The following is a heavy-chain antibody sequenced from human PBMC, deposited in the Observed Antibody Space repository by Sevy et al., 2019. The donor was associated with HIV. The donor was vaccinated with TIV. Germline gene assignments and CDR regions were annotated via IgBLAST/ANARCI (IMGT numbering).Heavy chain of an antibody. CDR2: ITSGSRYI. V-gene: IGHV3-21*01. D-gene: IGHD2-15*01. CDR3: ARGPKALCSGGSCYTRWFDP. CDR1: GFSFSTYS. J-gene: IGHJ5*02. Sequence: GGSLRLSCATSGFSFSTYSMNWVRQAPGKGLEWVASITSGSRYIYYADSVKGRFTISRDNVQNSLDLQLNSLGAEDTAVYYCARGPKALCSGGSCYTRWFDPWGQGTLVTVSS.